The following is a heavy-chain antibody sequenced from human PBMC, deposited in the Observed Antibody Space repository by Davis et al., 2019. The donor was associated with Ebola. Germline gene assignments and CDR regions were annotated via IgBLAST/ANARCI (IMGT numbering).Heavy chain of an antibody. Sequence: SVNVSCKASVGTFSSYAISWVRQAPGQGLEWMGRIIPILGISNYAQMFQGRVTITADKSTNTAYVELSSLRSEDTAVYYCASDTPEDYYDSSGYYRDYWGQGTLVTVSS. CDR1: VGTFSSYA. D-gene: IGHD3-22*01. CDR2: IIPILGIS. J-gene: IGHJ4*02. CDR3: ASDTPEDYYDSSGYYRDY. V-gene: IGHV1-69*04.